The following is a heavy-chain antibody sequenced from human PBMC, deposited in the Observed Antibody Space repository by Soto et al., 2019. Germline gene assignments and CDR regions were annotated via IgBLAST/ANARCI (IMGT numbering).Heavy chain of an antibody. CDR1: GFTFSSYA. V-gene: IGHV3-23*01. CDR3: AKAQSKSYGSGSLFDY. Sequence: EVQLLESGGGLVQPGGSLRLSCAASGFTFSSYAMSWVRQAPGKGLEWVSAISGSGGSTYYADSVKGRFTISRDNSKNTLYLQMNSLRAEDTAVYYCAKAQSKSYGSGSLFDYWGQGTLVTVSS. CDR2: ISGSGGST. J-gene: IGHJ4*02. D-gene: IGHD3-10*01.